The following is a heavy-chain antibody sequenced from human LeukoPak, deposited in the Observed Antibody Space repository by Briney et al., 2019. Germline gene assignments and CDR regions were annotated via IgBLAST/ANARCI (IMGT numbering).Heavy chain of an antibody. CDR1: GFNFSSYW. V-gene: IGHV3-7*01. CDR3: ARGGAPDY. Sequence: GGSLRLSWVAPGFNFSSYWMTWVRQSPGKGLEWVANINQDERQKYYVDSVKGRFTISRDNPKNSVSLQMTSLGADDGGLYYCARGGAPDYWGRGTLVTVAS. D-gene: IGHD2-15*01. J-gene: IGHJ4*02. CDR2: INQDERQK.